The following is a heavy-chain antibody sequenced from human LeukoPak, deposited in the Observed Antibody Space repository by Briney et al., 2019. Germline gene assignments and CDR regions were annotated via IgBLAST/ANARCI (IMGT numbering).Heavy chain of an antibody. CDR1: GFTFSSYW. J-gene: IGHJ6*02. Sequence: GGSLRLSCAASGFTFSSYWMSWVRQAPGKGLEWVANIKQDGSEKYYVDSVKGRSTISRDNSENTLYLQMNDLRVEDTAVFYCATSGAAAGGPYYYYGMDVWGQGTTVTVSS. V-gene: IGHV3-7*03. CDR2: IKQDGSEK. D-gene: IGHD6-13*01. CDR3: ATSGAAAGGPYYYYGMDV.